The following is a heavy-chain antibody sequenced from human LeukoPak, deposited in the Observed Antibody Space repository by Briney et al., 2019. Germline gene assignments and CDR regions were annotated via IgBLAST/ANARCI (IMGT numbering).Heavy chain of an antibody. D-gene: IGHD6-13*01. Sequence: GESLRLSCAASGFTFSSYEMNWVRQATGKGLEWVSYISSGGSTTYYADSVKGRFTISRDNAKNSLYLQMNSLRAEDTAVYYCARDPTAGSKWGQGTLVTVSS. CDR2: ISSGGSTT. V-gene: IGHV3-48*03. J-gene: IGHJ4*02. CDR3: ARDPTAGSK. CDR1: GFTFSSYE.